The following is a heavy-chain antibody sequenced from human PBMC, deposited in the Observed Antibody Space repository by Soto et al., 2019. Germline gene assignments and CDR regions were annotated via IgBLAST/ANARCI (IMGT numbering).Heavy chain of an antibody. CDR1: GYSVTNYW. CDR3: ARQGYCSSTACYTVDY. Sequence: GESLKSSCKGSGYSVTNYWIGWVRQMPGKGLEWMGIIYPGDSNTRYSPSFQGQVTISADKSISTAYLQWSSLKASDTAMYYCARQGYCSSTACYTVDYWGQGPLVTVSS. D-gene: IGHD2-2*02. J-gene: IGHJ4*02. CDR2: IYPGDSNT. V-gene: IGHV5-51*01.